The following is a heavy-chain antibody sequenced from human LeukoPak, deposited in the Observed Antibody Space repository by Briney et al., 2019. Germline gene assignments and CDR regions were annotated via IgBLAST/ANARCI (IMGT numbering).Heavy chain of an antibody. J-gene: IGHJ4*02. CDR1: GGSISSYY. Sequence: PSETLSLTCTVSGGSISSYYWSWTRQPAGKGLEWIGRIYTSGSTNYNPSLKSRVTMSVDTSKNQFSLKLSSVTAADTAVYYCASELLYYDFWSGYYFTLWGQGTLVTVSS. CDR3: ASELLYYDFWSGYYFTL. D-gene: IGHD3-3*01. V-gene: IGHV4-4*07. CDR2: IYTSGST.